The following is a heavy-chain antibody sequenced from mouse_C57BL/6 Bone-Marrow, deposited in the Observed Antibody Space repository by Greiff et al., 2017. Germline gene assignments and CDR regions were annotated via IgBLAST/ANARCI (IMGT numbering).Heavy chain of an antibody. CDR3: APYDCDGGFAY. D-gene: IGHD2-4*01. J-gene: IGHJ3*01. Sequence: QVQLQQPGAELVMPGASVKLSCKASGYTFTSYWMHWVKQRPGQGLEWIGEIDPSDSYTNYNQKFKGKATLTVDKSSSTAYMQLSSLTSEDSAVYYCAPYDCDGGFAYWGQGTLVTVSA. V-gene: IGHV1-69*01. CDR2: IDPSDSYT. CDR1: GYTFTSYW.